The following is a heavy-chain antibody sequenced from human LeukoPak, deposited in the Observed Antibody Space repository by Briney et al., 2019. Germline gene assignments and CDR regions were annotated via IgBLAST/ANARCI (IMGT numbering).Heavy chain of an antibody. CDR1: GYSISSGYY. D-gene: IGHD3-22*01. J-gene: IGHJ4*02. CDR2: IYHSGST. Sequence: SETLSLTCTVSGYSISSGYYWGWIRQPPGKGLEWIGSIYHSGSTYYNPSLKSRVTISVDTSKNQFSLKLSSVTAADTAVYYCAREGGYDSSGYYYGGFDYWGQGTLVTVSS. V-gene: IGHV4-38-2*02. CDR3: AREGGYDSSGYYYGGFDY.